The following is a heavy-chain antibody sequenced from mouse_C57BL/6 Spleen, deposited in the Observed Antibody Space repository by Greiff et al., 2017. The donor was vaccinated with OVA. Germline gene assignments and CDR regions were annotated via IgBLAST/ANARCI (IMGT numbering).Heavy chain of an antibody. Sequence: QVQLQQSGPELVKPGASVKISCKASGYAFSSSWMNWVKQRPGKGLEWIGRIYPGDGDTNYNGKFKGKATLTAAKSSSTAYLQLSSLTSEDSAVYFCASSGYAMDYWGQGTSVTVSS. D-gene: IGHD3-2*02. V-gene: IGHV1-82*01. CDR2: IYPGDGDT. J-gene: IGHJ4*01. CDR3: ASSGYAMDY. CDR1: GYAFSSSW.